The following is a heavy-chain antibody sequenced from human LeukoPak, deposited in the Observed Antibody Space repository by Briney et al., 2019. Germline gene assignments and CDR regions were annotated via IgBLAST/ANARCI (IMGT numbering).Heavy chain of an antibody. D-gene: IGHD2-2*02. CDR2: IYTSGST. Sequence: SQTLSLTCTVSGGSISSGSYYWSWIRQPAGKGLEWIGRIYTSGSTNYNPSLKSRVTISVDTSKNQFSLKLSSVTAADTAVYYCARGPDCSSTSCYTGFDYWGQGTLVTVSS. CDR1: GGSISSGSYY. CDR3: ARGPDCSSTSCYTGFDY. V-gene: IGHV4-61*02. J-gene: IGHJ4*02.